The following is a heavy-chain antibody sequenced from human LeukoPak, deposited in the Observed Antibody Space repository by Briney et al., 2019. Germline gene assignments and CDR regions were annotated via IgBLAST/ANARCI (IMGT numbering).Heavy chain of an antibody. V-gene: IGHV3-74*01. J-gene: IGHJ3*02. CDR1: GFTFNNFW. D-gene: IGHD3/OR15-3a*01. CDR3: ARGSFGPDI. Sequence: GGSLRLSCAASGFTFNNFWMHWVRQAPGKGLVWVSRSNNKGTETVYADSVKGRFTISRDNAKNMLYLQMNSLRDEDTAIYYCARGSFGPDIWGQGTMVTVSS. CDR2: SNNKGTET.